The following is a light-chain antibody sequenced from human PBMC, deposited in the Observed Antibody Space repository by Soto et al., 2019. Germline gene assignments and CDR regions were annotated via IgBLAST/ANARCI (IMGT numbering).Light chain of an antibody. V-gene: IGKV1-5*01. CDR1: ENIDKW. J-gene: IGKJ2*01. CDR3: KQFNILYT. Sequence: DIQMSQSPSTLSASVGDRVTITCRASENIDKWLAWYQQKPGRAPKLLIYDASTLESGVPSRFSGSGSGTEFILTISSLQPEDFATYYCKQFNILYTFGQGTKLEI. CDR2: DAS.